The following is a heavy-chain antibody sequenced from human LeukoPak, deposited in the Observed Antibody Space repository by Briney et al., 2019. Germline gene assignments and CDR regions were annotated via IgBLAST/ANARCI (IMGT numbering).Heavy chain of an antibody. V-gene: IGHV1-18*01. D-gene: IGHD3-3*01. Sequence: ASVKVSCKASGYTFTSYGISWERQAPGQGLEWMGWISAYNGNTNYAQKLQGRVTMTTDTSTSTAYMELRSLRSDDTAVYYCARDTGEVLRFYYYYGMDVWGQGTTVTVSS. J-gene: IGHJ6*02. CDR3: ARDTGEVLRFYYYYGMDV. CDR1: GYTFTSYG. CDR2: ISAYNGNT.